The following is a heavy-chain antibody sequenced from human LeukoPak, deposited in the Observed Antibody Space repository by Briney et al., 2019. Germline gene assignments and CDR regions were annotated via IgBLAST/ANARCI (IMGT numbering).Heavy chain of an antibody. D-gene: IGHD2-8*01. J-gene: IGHJ4*02. V-gene: IGHV3-21*01. Sequence: GGSLRLSCVASGFTFTTYSMNWVRLAPGKGLEWVSSISTTGDFIHYADSVKGRFTISRDNAKNSLYLQMNSLRAEDTAIYYCAGRDCTNGLCQFDYWGQGTIVSASS. CDR1: GFTFTTYS. CDR2: ISTTGDFI. CDR3: AGRDCTNGLCQFDY.